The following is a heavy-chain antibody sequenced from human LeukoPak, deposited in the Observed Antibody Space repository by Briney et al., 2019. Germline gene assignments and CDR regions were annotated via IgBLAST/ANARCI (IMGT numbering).Heavy chain of an antibody. CDR1: GDSISSGNYY. D-gene: IGHD3-22*01. V-gene: IGHV4-39*01. J-gene: IGHJ4*02. CDR3: ARLRVTMRVVVTLFDY. CDR2: MYYTGST. Sequence: SETLSLTCTVSGDSISSGNYYWGWIRQPPGKGLEWIGSMYYTGSTYYNSSLKSRVTISIDTSKNQFSLKLNSVTAADTAVYYCARLRVTMRVVVTLFDYWGRGILVTVSS.